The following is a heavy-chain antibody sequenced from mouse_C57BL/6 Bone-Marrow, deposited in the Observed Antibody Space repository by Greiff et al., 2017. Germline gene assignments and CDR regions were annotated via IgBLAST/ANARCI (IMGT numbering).Heavy chain of an antibody. V-gene: IGHV3-6*01. D-gene: IGHD2-2*01. CDR3: ARERTTMVKDY. J-gene: IGHJ2*01. CDR1: GYSITSGYY. CDR2: ISYDGSN. Sequence: EVQLQESGPGLVKPSQSLSLTCSVTGYSITSGYYWNWIRQFPGNKLEWMGYISYDGSNNYNPSLKNRISITRDTSKNQFFLKLNSVTTEDTATYYCARERTTMVKDYWGQGTTLTVSS.